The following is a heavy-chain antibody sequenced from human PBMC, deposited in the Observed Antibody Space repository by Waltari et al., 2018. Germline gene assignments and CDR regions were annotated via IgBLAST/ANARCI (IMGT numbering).Heavy chain of an antibody. Sequence: QVTLKESGPVLVKPTETLTLTCTVPGFSLSNPRMGVRWIRQPPGKALEWLAHIFSNDEKSYSTSLKSRLTISKDTSKSQVVLTMTNMDPVDTATYYCARKKGDGYNFLLDYWGQGTLVTVSS. D-gene: IGHD5-12*01. CDR1: GFSLSNPRMG. V-gene: IGHV2-26*01. CDR2: IFSNDEK. CDR3: ARKKGDGYNFLLDY. J-gene: IGHJ4*02.